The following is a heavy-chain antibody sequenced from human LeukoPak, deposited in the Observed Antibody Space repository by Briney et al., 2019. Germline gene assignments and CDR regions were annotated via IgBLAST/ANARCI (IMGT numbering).Heavy chain of an antibody. CDR1: GFTFSSYW. J-gene: IGHJ3*02. CDR2: ISSSSI. D-gene: IGHD6-6*01. Sequence: GGSLRLSCAASGFTFSSYWMNWARQAPGKGLEWVSYISSSSIYYAESVKGRFTIARDNAKNSLYLQMNSLRADDTAVYYCAREYSSSSGRAFDIWGQGTMVTVSS. V-gene: IGHV3-48*01. CDR3: AREYSSSSGRAFDI.